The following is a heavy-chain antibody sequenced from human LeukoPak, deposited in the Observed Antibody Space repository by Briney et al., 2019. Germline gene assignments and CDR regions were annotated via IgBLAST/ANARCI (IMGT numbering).Heavy chain of an antibody. D-gene: IGHD2/OR15-2a*01. CDR3: ARDLSDSYAFDI. J-gene: IGHJ3*02. CDR1: GGSISSGSYY. V-gene: IGHV4-61*02. CDR2: IYTSGST. Sequence: SQTLSLTCTVSGGSISSGSYYWSWIRQPAGKGLEWIGRIYTSGSTNYNPSLKSRVTISVDTSKNQFSLKLSSVTAADTAVYYCARDLSDSYAFDIWGQGTMVTVSS.